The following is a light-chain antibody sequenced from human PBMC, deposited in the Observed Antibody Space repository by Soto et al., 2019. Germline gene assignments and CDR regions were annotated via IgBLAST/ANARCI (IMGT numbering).Light chain of an antibody. Sequence: EIVLTQPPATLSLSPLERATLSFRSSQSVSVYLAWFQQKPGQPPRLLIYDASKRATGIPPRFGGSGSTTDFTLTISSLEPEDFAVYYCHQRSNGPPWTFGQGTKVDIK. CDR3: HQRSNGPPWT. V-gene: IGKV3-11*01. CDR2: DAS. CDR1: QSVSVY. J-gene: IGKJ1*01.